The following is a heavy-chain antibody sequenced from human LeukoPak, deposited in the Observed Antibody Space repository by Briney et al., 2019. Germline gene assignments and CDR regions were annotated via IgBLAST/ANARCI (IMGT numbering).Heavy chain of an antibody. CDR2: IYYSGST. Sequence: SETLSLTXTVSGGSISSYYWSWIRQSPGKGLEWIGYIYYSGSTNYNPSLKSRVTISVDTSKNQFSLKLSSVTAADTAVYYCARESRYGDYSYWGQGTLVTVSS. CDR1: GGSISSYY. V-gene: IGHV4-59*01. J-gene: IGHJ4*02. CDR3: ARESRYGDYSY. D-gene: IGHD4-17*01.